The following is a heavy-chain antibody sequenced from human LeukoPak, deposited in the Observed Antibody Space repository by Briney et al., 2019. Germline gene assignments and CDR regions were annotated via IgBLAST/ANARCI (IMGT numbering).Heavy chain of an antibody. CDR2: IYHSGST. Sequence: SETLSLTCTVSGGSISSGYYWGWIRQPPGKGLEWIGSIYHSGSTYYNPSLKSRVTISVDTSKNQFSLKLSSVTAADTAVYYCARGAYYYDSSGYVYYFDYWGQGTLVTVSS. D-gene: IGHD3-22*01. CDR1: GGSISSGYY. J-gene: IGHJ4*02. V-gene: IGHV4-38-2*02. CDR3: ARGAYYYDSSGYVYYFDY.